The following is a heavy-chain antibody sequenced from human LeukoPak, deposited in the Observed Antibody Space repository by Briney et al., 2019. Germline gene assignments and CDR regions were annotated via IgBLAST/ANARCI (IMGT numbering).Heavy chain of an antibody. J-gene: IGHJ3*02. CDR2: IYYSGST. Sequence: SETLSLTCTVSGGSISSYYWSWIRQPPGKGLEWIGYIYYSGSTNYNPSLKSRVTISVDTSKNQFSLKLSSVTAADTAVYYCARGGKLEYSSSSILLGAFDIWGQGTMVTVSS. D-gene: IGHD6-6*01. CDR3: ARGGKLEYSSSSILLGAFDI. CDR1: GGSISSYY. V-gene: IGHV4-59*01.